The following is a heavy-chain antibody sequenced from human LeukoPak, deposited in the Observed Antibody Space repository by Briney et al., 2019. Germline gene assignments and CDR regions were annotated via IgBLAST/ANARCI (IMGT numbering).Heavy chain of an antibody. J-gene: IGHJ4*02. Sequence: GGSLRLSCAASGFTVRDFWMAWVRQAPGKGLEWVAHIKEDRTANYYVDSVKGRFTISKDDGKNSLYLQMNSLRVEDTAVYYCVRGGWELDYSGQGTLVTVSS. CDR2: IKEDRTAN. V-gene: IGHV3-7*01. CDR3: VRGGWELDY. CDR1: GFTVRDFW. D-gene: IGHD4-23*01.